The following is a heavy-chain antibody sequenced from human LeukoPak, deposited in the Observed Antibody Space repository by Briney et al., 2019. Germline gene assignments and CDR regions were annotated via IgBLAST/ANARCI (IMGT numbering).Heavy chain of an antibody. CDR2: IYSGGST. CDR1: GFTVSSNY. Sequence: GGSLRLSCAASGFTVSSNYMSWVRQAPGKGLEWVSVIYSGGSTYYADSVKGRFTISRDNSKNTLYLQMNSLRAEDTAVYYCARDRTTFPNWFDPWGQGTLVTVSS. CDR3: ARDRTTFPNWFDP. D-gene: IGHD1-1*01. V-gene: IGHV3-53*01. J-gene: IGHJ5*02.